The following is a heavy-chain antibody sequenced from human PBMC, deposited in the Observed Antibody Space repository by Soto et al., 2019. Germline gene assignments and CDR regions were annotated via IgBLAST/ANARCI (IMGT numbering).Heavy chain of an antibody. J-gene: IGHJ3*02. CDR1: GDSVSDNSAA. V-gene: IGHV6-1*01. Sequence: PSQTLSLTCAISGDSVSDNSAAWNWIRQSPSRGLEWLGRTYYRSKWYNDYAVSVKSRITVTPDTSKNQFSLHLNSVTPEDTAVYYCASLLSYCSGGSCYGGNDAFDIWGQGTMVTVS. CDR2: TYYRSKWYN. CDR3: ASLLSYCSGGSCYGGNDAFDI. D-gene: IGHD2-15*01.